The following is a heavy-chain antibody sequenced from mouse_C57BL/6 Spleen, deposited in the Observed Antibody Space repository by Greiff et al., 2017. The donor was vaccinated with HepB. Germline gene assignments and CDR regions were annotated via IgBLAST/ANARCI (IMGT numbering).Heavy chain of an antibody. J-gene: IGHJ2*01. CDR3: TRRIWDGGYFDY. Sequence: QVHVKQSGAELVRPGASVTLSCKASGYTFTDYEMHWVKQTPVHGLEWIGAIDPETGGTAYNQKFKGKAILTADKSSSTAYMELRSLTSEDSAVYYCTRRIWDGGYFDYWGQGTTLTVSS. D-gene: IGHD4-1*01. CDR1: GYTFTDYE. V-gene: IGHV1-15*01. CDR2: IDPETGGT.